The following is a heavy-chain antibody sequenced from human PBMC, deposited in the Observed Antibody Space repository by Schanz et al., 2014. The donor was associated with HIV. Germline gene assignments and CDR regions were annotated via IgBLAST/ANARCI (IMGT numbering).Heavy chain of an antibody. CDR1: EFPFSHNA. D-gene: IGHD3-16*01. Sequence: EVQLLEAGGGLVQPGGSLRLSCRGSEFPFSHNAMTWARQAPGKGLQWVSSITDSGDKTDYTDSVKGRFTISRDNSRNTLFLQMDSLRVDDTAVYYCAQMGAFAAFDIWGHGTVVTVSP. J-gene: IGHJ3*02. CDR3: AQMGAFAAFDI. V-gene: IGHV3-23*01. CDR2: ITDSGDKT.